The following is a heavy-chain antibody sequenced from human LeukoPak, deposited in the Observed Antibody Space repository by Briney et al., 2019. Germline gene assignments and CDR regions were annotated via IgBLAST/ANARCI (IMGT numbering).Heavy chain of an antibody. V-gene: IGHV3-72*01. CDR1: GFTLSDYY. D-gene: IGHD5-12*01. CDR2: TRNKVYSHTT. CDR3: AKDRPTWPIDY. J-gene: IGHJ4*02. Sequence: HPGGSLRLSCAASGFTLSDYYMDWVRQAPGKGLEWVGRTRNKVYSHTTEYAASVQGRFTISRDDSKNSLYLQMNSLKTEDTAVYYCAKDRPTWPIDYWGQGTLVTVSS.